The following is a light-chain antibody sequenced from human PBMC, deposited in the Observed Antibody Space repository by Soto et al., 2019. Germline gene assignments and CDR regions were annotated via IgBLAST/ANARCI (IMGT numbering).Light chain of an antibody. Sequence: DIQMTQSPSSLSASVGDRVTITCQASHDITSYLNWYQHKPGKAPKLLIYDASILEAVVPSRFSGSVSGTDFTSTISSLQPEDVATYYCQKCDYLPIFGPGTTVDFK. CDR3: QKCDYLPI. V-gene: IGKV1-33*01. CDR2: DAS. J-gene: IGKJ3*01. CDR1: HDITSY.